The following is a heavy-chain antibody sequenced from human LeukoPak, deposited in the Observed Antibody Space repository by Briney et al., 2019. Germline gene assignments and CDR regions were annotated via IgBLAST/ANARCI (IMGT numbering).Heavy chain of an antibody. D-gene: IGHD5-12*01. CDR1: GFTFSSYA. V-gene: IGHV3-64D*06. CDR3: VKDRVATIRGDFNY. J-gene: IGHJ4*02. Sequence: PGGSLRLSCSASGFTFSSYAMHWVRQAPGKGLEYVSAISSNGGSAYYADSVKGRFTISRDNSKNTLYLQMSSLRAEDTAVYYCVKDRVATIRGDFNYWGQGTLVTVSS. CDR2: ISSNGGSA.